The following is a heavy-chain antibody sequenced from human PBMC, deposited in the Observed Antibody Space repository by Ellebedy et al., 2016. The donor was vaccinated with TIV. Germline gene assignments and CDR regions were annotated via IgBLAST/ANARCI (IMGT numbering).Heavy chain of an antibody. CDR2: ISNNGDTT. J-gene: IGHJ4*02. CDR1: GITISGYA. Sequence: PGGSLRLSCSASGITISGYAMHWVRQAPGKGLEYVSGISNNGDTTYYADSVKGRFTISRDNSKNTLYLQMSSLRPEDTAVYYYVNGYFFDYWGQGTLVTVSS. V-gene: IGHV3-64D*06. CDR3: VNGYFFDY.